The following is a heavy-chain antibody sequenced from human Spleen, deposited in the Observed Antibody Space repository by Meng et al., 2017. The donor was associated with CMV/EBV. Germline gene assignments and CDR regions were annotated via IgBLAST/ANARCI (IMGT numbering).Heavy chain of an antibody. CDR2: IYYSGST. J-gene: IGHJ6*02. CDR3: ARDSAGYSSGWSFTYYYGMDV. D-gene: IGHD6-19*01. V-gene: IGHV4-39*07. CDR1: GGSISSSSYY. Sequence: SETLSLTCTVSGGSISSSSYYWGWIRQPPGKGLEWIGSIYYSGSTYYNPSLKSRVTISVDTSKNQFSLKPSSVTAADTAVYYCARDSAGYSSGWSFTYYYGMDVWGQGTTVTVSS.